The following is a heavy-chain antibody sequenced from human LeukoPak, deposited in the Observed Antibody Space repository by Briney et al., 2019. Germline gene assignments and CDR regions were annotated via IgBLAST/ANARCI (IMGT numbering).Heavy chain of an antibody. CDR1: GRTFSSYA. CDR3: ARTIAAAGGNDY. J-gene: IGHJ4*02. D-gene: IGHD6-13*01. V-gene: IGHV1-69*01. CDR2: IIPIFGTA. Sequence: ASVKLSCKASGRTFSSYAISWVRQAPGQGLEWMGGIIPIFGTANYAQKFQGRVTITADESTSTAYMELSSLRSEDTAVYYCARTIAAAGGNDYWGQGTLVTVSS.